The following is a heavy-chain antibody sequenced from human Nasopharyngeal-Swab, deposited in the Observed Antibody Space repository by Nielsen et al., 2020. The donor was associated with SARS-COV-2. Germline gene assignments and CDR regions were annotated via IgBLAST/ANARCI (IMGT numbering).Heavy chain of an antibody. Sequence: SETLSLTCTVSGGSISSYYWSWIRQLPGKGLEWIGYIHNSGSTKYNPSLKSRVTISVDTSKNKLTLKLSSVTAADTAVYYCARGQLWNDYWGQGTLVTVSS. CDR2: IHNSGST. V-gene: IGHV4-59*01. CDR1: GGSISSYY. J-gene: IGHJ4*02. CDR3: ARGQLWNDY. D-gene: IGHD5-18*01.